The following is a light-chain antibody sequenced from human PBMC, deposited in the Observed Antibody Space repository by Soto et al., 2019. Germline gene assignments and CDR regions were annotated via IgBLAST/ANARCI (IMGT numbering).Light chain of an antibody. V-gene: IGLV2-11*01. Sequence: QSVLTQPRSVSGSPGQSVTLSCTGTSTDVGNYDYVSWYQQYPGKAPKLLIYDVNKRPSGVPARISGSKSGKTASLAISGLQAEDEADYYCCSYAGSYTVIFGGGTKLTVL. CDR2: DVN. J-gene: IGLJ2*01. CDR3: CSYAGSYTVI. CDR1: STDVGNYDY.